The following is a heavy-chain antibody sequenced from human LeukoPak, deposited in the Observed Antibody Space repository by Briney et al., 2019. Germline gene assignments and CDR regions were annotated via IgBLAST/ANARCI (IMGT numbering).Heavy chain of an antibody. CDR3: ARGDYGGNPDY. J-gene: IGHJ4*02. D-gene: IGHD4-23*01. V-gene: IGHV1-69*05. CDR1: GGTFSSYA. CDR2: IIPIFGTA. Sequence: ASVKVSCKASGGTFSSYAISWVRQAPGQGLEWMGRIIPIFGTANYAQKFQGRVTITTDESTSTAYMELSSLRFEDMAVYYCARGDYGGNPDYWGQGTLVTVSS.